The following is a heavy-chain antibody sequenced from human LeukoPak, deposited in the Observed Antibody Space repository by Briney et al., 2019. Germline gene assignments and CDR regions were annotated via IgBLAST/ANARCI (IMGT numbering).Heavy chain of an antibody. CDR3: ARGYSSSWYWFDP. J-gene: IGHJ5*02. V-gene: IGHV3-23*01. CDR2: ISGSGGST. D-gene: IGHD6-13*01. CDR1: GFTFSSYA. Sequence: GGSLRLSCAASGFTFSSYAMSWVRQAPGKGLEWVSAISGSGGSTYYADSVKGRFTISRGNSKNTLYLQMNSLRAEDTAVYYCARGYSSSWYWFDPWGQGTLVTVSS.